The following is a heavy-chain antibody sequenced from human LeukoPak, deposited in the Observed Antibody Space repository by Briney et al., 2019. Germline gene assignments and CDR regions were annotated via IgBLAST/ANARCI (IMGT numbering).Heavy chain of an antibody. CDR3: ARVGETIFGAFDI. D-gene: IGHD3-3*01. CDR1: GGTFSSYA. J-gene: IGHJ3*02. V-gene: IGHV1-69*04. CDR2: IIPIFGIA. Sequence: ASVKVSCKASGGTFSSYAISWVRQAPGQGLEWMGRIIPIFGIANYAQKFQGRVTITADKSTSTAYMELSSLRAEDTAVYYCARVGETIFGAFDIWGQGTMVTVSS.